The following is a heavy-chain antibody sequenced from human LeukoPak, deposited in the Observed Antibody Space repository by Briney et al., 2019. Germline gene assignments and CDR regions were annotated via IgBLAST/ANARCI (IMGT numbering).Heavy chain of an antibody. Sequence: SETLSPTCSVSGGSISSYYWTWIRQPPGKGLEWIGYRYYSGSTTYNPSLKSRVTISVDTSKSQFSLKLISVTAADTAIYYCARVRGDFETDWGQGTLVTVSS. CDR3: ARVRGDFETD. J-gene: IGHJ1*01. D-gene: IGHD3-16*01. CDR1: GGSISSYY. CDR2: RYYSGST. V-gene: IGHV4-59*01.